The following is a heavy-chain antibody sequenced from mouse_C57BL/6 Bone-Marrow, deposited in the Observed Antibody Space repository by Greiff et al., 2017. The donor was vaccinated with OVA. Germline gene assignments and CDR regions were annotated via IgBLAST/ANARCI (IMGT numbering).Heavy chain of an antibody. CDR2: IYPGSGST. Sequence: QVQLKQPGAELVKPGASVKMSCKASGYTFTSYWITWVKPRPGQGLEWIGDIYPGSGSTNYNEKFKNKATLTVDTSSSTDYRQLSSLTSEDSAGYYCAIGDYYGSSSSGDWGQGTTLTVSS. CDR1: GYTFTSYW. V-gene: IGHV1-55*01. CDR3: AIGDYYGSSSSGD. J-gene: IGHJ2*01. D-gene: IGHD1-1*01.